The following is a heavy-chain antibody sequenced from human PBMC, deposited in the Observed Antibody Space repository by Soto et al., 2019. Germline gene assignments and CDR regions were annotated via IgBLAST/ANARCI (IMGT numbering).Heavy chain of an antibody. CDR2: ISYDGSNK. Sequence: GGSLRLSCAASGFTFSSYAMHWVRQAPGKGLEWVSVISYDGSNKYYADSVKGRFTIHRDNSKNTLYLQMNSLRAEDTAVYYCARETEGYSSSWYDYWGQGTLVTVSS. CDR3: ARETEGYSSSWYDY. V-gene: IGHV3-30-3*01. J-gene: IGHJ4*02. CDR1: GFTFSSYA. D-gene: IGHD6-13*01.